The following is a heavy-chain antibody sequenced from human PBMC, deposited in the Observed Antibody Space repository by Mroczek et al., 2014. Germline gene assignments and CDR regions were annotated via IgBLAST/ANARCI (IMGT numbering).Heavy chain of an antibody. CDR3: ARPPKSLYYYDSSGYYGDAFDI. CDR1: GYSFTSYW. V-gene: IGHV5-51*03. D-gene: IGHD3-22*01. J-gene: IGHJ3*02. CDR2: IYPGDSDT. Sequence: VQLVESGAEVKKPGESLKISCKGSGYSFTSYWIGWVRQMPGKGLEWMGIIYPGDSDTRYSPSFQGQVTISADKSISTAYLQWSSLKASDTAMYYCARPPKSLYYYDSSGYYGDAFDIWGQGTMVTVSS.